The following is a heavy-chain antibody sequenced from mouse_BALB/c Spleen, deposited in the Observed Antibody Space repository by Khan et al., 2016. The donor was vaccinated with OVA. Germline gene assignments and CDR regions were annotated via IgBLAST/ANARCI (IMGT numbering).Heavy chain of an antibody. CDR2: INTYTGEP. V-gene: IGHV9-1*02. CDR1: GYTFTNYG. CDR3: AKTYYSYDRYFDG. J-gene: IGHJ1*01. D-gene: IGHD2-12*01. Sequence: QIQLVQSGPELKKPGETVKISCKASGYTFTNYGMNWVKQAPGKGLKWMGWINTYTGEPTYADDFKGRFAFSLETSASTAYLQINNLKNEDMATYFCAKTYYSYDRYFDGWGAGTTVTVSS.